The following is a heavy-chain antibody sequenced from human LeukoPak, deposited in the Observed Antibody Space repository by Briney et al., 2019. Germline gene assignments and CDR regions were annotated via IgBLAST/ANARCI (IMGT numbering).Heavy chain of an antibody. CDR2: ISYDGSNK. V-gene: IGHV3-30*04. CDR1: GFTFSSYA. J-gene: IGHJ1*01. Sequence: PGRSLRLSCAASGFTFSSYAMHWVRQAPGKGLEWVAVISYDGSNKYYADSVKGRFTISRGNSKNTLYLQMNSLRAEDTAVYYCARALGQRYCSGGSCPPAQHWGQGTLVTVSS. CDR3: ARALGQRYCSGGSCPPAQH. D-gene: IGHD2-15*01.